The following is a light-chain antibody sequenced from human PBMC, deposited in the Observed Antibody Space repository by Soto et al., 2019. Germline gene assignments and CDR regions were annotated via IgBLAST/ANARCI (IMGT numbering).Light chain of an antibody. Sequence: ERQMRQSPATLSVSSGERAALCGRASQSVRSKLAWYQQQHGQAPRLLIYDASTRATGIPARFSGSGSATEFTLPIRSLQSEDFVVYYCQQYNNSPPITFGQGTRLEIK. V-gene: IGKV3-15*01. CDR2: DAS. CDR3: QQYNNSPPIT. J-gene: IGKJ5*01. CDR1: QSVRSK.